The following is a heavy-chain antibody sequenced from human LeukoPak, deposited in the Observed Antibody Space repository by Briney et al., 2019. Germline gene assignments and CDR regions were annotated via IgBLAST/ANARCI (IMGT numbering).Heavy chain of an antibody. V-gene: IGHV3-66*01. CDR2: IYSGGST. CDR3: ARDLGKCGFVDC. CDR1: GFTVSSNY. Sequence: PGGSLRLSCAASGFTVSSNYMTWVRQAPGQGLEWVSVIYSGGSTYYADSVKGRFTVSRDNSKNTLYPQMNSLRAEDTAVYYCARDLGKCGFVDCWGQGTLVTVSS. J-gene: IGHJ4*02. D-gene: IGHD5-12*01.